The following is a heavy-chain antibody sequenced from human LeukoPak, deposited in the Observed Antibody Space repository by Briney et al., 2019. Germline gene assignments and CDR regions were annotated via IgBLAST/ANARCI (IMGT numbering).Heavy chain of an antibody. J-gene: IGHJ6*02. CDR2: ISSSSSDI. Sequence: GGSLRLSCAASGFTFSSSSMNWVRQAPGKGLQWVSIISSSSSDIYYADSVKGRFTVSRDNAKNSLYLQMNSLRAEDTAVYYCARDMDVWGQGTTVTVSS. V-gene: IGHV3-21*01. CDR3: ARDMDV. CDR1: GFTFSSSS.